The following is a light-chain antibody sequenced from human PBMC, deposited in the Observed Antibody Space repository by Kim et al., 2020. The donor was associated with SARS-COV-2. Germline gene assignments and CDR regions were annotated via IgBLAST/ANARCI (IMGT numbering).Light chain of an antibody. CDR1: QSVSSSY. CDR2: GAS. J-gene: IGKJ4*01. CDR3: QQYGSSPLT. V-gene: IGKV3-20*01. Sequence: EIVLTQSPGTLSLSPGERATLSCRASQSVSSSYLAWYQQKPGQAPMLLIYGASSRATGIPARFSGSGSGTDFTLTISRLEPEDFAVYYCQQYGSSPLTFGGGTKVDIK.